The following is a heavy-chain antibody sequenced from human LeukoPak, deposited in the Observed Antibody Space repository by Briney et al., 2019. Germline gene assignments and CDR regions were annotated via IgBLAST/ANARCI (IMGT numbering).Heavy chain of an antibody. J-gene: IGHJ4*02. CDR1: GYTFTDYY. V-gene: IGHV1-2*02. Sequence: ASVKVSCXASGYTFTDYYMHWVRQAPGQGLEWMEWINPNSGGTNYAQKFQGRVTMTRDTSISTAYMELSRLRSDDTAVYYCARWGRAVATTAGADYWGQGTLVTVSS. CDR3: ARWGRAVATTAGADY. CDR2: INPNSGGT. D-gene: IGHD5-12*01.